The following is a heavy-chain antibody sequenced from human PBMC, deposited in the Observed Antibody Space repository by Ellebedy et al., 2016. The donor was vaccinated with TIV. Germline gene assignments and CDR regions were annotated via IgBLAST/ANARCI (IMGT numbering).Heavy chain of an antibody. J-gene: IGHJ6*02. V-gene: IGHV4-30-2*02. CDR2: IYHSGST. Sequence: LRLXCAVSGGSISSGGYSWSWIRQPPGKGLEWIGYIYHSGSTYYNPSLKSRVTISVDTSKNQFSLKLSSVTAADTAVYYCARYYYYGMDVWGQGTTVTVSS. CDR1: GGSISSGGYS. CDR3: ARYYYYGMDV.